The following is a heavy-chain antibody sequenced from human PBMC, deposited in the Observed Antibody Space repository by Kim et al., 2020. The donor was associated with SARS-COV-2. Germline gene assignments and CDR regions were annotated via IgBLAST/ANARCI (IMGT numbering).Heavy chain of an antibody. Sequence: GGSLRLSCEASGFTFRNFAMNWGRKAPGKGMEWVSIVSSGSGLIHYAESVKGRFTISRDNSKNTLYLQMNSLRAEDTAVYFCAKTYYYDSTGSPFDFWGQGALVTVSS. J-gene: IGHJ4*02. D-gene: IGHD3-22*01. V-gene: IGHV3-23*01. CDR2: VSSGSGLI. CDR1: GFTFRNFA. CDR3: AKTYYYDSTGSPFDF.